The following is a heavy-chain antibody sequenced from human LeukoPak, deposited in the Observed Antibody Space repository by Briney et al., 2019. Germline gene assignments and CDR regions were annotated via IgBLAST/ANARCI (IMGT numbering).Heavy chain of an antibody. D-gene: IGHD3-22*01. Sequence: SETLSLTCTVSGDSISDYYWSWIRQPAGKGLEWIGRIYISGSTNYNPSLESRVTMSVGTSKNQFFLKLSSVTAADTAVYYYARAAYDSRGYYYLDYWGQGTLVTVSS. J-gene: IGHJ4*02. CDR3: ARAAYDSRGYYYLDY. V-gene: IGHV4-4*07. CDR2: IYISGST. CDR1: GDSISDYY.